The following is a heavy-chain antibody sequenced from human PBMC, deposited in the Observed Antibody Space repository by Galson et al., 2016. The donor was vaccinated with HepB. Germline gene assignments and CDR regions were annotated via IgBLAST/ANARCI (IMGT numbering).Heavy chain of an antibody. D-gene: IGHD6-6*01. J-gene: IGHJ6*02. CDR3: AKGGRSSGDYCYGMDV. Sequence: SLRLSCAASGFTFSTYAMSWVRQAPGKGLEWVSSIGASGCSTYYVDSVKGRFTISRDNSKNTVDLQMNSLRAEDTAVYFCAKGGRSSGDYCYGMDVWGQGNTVTVSS. CDR2: IGASGCST. V-gene: IGHV3-23*01. CDR1: GFTFSTYA.